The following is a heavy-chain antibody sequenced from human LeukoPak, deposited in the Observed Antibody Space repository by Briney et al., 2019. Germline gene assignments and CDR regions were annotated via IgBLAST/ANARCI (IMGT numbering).Heavy chain of an antibody. CDR1: GFTFSSYE. J-gene: IGHJ6*04. Sequence: GGSLRLSCAASGFTFSSYEMNWVRQAPGKGLEWVSYISSSGSTIYYADSVKGRFTISRDNAKISLYLQMNSLRAEDTAVYYCARGSPDYGGKLRDGMDVWGKGTTVTVSS. V-gene: IGHV3-48*03. CDR3: ARGSPDYGGKLRDGMDV. CDR2: ISSSGSTI. D-gene: IGHD4-23*01.